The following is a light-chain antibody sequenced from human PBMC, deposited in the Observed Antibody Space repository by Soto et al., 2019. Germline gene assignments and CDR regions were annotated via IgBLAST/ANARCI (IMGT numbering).Light chain of an antibody. CDR2: SHN. CDR1: GSNLGSAA. Sequence: QAVVTQPPSVSGTPGQRVIISCSGSGSNLGSAALNWYQQLPGTAPKVLIYSHNQRPSGVPDRFSGSQSGTSASLAISGLQSEDEADYYCAAWDDSLNGPVFGGGTKLTVL. J-gene: IGLJ3*02. CDR3: AAWDDSLNGPV. V-gene: IGLV1-44*01.